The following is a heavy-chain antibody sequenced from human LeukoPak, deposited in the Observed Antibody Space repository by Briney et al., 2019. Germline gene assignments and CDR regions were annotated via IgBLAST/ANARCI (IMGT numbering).Heavy chain of an antibody. V-gene: IGHV1-18*01. J-gene: IGHJ1*01. CDR1: GRLFTSYG. CDR3: ARVSYYDSSGYPEYFHH. Sequence: ASVKVSCKASGRLFTSYGIAWVRQAPGEGLEWVGWISNFDGDTKVAENLQGRVTLTTDSSTSTAYMELSSLRSEDAAVYYCARVSYYDSSGYPEYFHHWGQGTLVTVSS. D-gene: IGHD3-22*01. CDR2: ISNFDGDT.